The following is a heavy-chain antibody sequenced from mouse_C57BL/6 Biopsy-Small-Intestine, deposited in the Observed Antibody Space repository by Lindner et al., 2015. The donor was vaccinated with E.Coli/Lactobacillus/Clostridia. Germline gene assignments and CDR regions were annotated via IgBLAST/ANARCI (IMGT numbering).Heavy chain of an antibody. D-gene: IGHD2-3*01. Sequence: VQLQESGAELAKPGASVKLSCKATGYTFIVYWIAWVKQRPGHGLEWIGEILPGTGSINYNGKFKGKATFTADASSNTAYMQLSSLTTEDSAIYYCADGVFDYWGQGTTLTVSS. CDR1: GYTFIVYW. J-gene: IGHJ2*01. CDR2: ILPGTGSI. CDR3: ADGVFDY. V-gene: IGHV1-9*01.